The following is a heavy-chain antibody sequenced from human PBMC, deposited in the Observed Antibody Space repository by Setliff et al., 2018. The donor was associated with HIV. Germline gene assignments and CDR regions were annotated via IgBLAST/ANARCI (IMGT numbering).Heavy chain of an antibody. CDR1: GGSISNSRYY. CDR2: IYYSGST. V-gene: IGHV4-39*01. D-gene: IGHD3-22*01. Sequence: CTVPGGSISNSRYYWSWIRQPPGKGLEWIGSIYYSGSTYYNPSLKSRVTISVDTSKNQFSLKLSSVTAADAAVYYCASRVYYYDSSGYLREEGFDPWGQGTLVTVSS. J-gene: IGHJ5*02. CDR3: ASRVYYYDSSGYLREEGFDP.